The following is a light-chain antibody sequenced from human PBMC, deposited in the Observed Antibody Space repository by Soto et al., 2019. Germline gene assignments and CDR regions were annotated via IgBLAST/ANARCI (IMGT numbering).Light chain of an antibody. CDR3: MDRLQSWT. CDR1: SNGYIY. CDR2: FGS. J-gene: IGKJ1*01. Sequence: SNGYIYLDWYLQKQGQSPQLLIYFGSNRASGVSVRFSGSGSGTDLTLKICRAEDEDVEVYHCMDRLQSWTFGQGTKVDIK. V-gene: IGKV2-28*01.